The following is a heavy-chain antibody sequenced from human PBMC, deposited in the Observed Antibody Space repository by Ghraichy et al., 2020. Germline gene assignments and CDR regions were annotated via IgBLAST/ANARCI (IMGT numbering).Heavy chain of an antibody. CDR1: GFTFSSYA. CDR3: ARATTYCSGISCYAYNNYYGMDV. J-gene: IGHJ6*02. V-gene: IGHV3-23*01. CDR2: ITGSGSST. Sequence: GSLRLSCAASGFTFSSYAMSWVRQAPGKGLEWVSAITGSGSSTYYADSVKGRFTISRDNSKNALYVQMNSLRAEDTGVFYCARATTYCSGISCYAYNNYYGMDVWGQGTTVTVSS. D-gene: IGHD2-2*01.